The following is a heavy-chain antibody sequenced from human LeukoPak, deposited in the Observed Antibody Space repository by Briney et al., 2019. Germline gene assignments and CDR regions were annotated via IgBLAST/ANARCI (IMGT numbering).Heavy chain of an antibody. D-gene: IGHD6-19*01. CDR3: AKAQQWLVGYYFDY. CDR2: ISGSGGST. Sequence: GGSLRLSCAASGFTFSSYAMSWVRQAPGKGLEWVSAISGSGGSTYYADSVKGRFTISRDNSKNTLYLQMNSLRAEDNAVYYCAKAQQWLVGYYFDYWGQGTLVTVSS. J-gene: IGHJ4*02. V-gene: IGHV3-23*01. CDR1: GFTFSSYA.